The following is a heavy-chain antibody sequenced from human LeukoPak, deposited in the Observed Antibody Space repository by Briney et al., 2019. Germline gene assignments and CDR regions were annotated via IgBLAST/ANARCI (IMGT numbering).Heavy chain of an antibody. CDR1: GGSFSGYY. V-gene: IGHV4-34*01. Sequence: SETLSLTCAVYGGSFSGYYWSWIRQPPGKGREWIGEIDHSGSTNYNPSLKSRVTISVDTSKNQFSLKLSSVTAADTAVYYCARQRKSHVVVPAATPHFFDLWGRGTLVTVSS. CDR2: IDHSGST. D-gene: IGHD2-2*01. J-gene: IGHJ2*01. CDR3: ARQRKSHVVVPAATPHFFDL.